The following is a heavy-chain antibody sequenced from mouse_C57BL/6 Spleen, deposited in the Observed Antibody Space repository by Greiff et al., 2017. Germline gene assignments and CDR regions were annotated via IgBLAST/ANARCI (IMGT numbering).Heavy chain of an antibody. CDR1: GFTFSNYW. J-gene: IGHJ4*01. CDR2: IRLKTDNYAT. D-gene: IGHD1-2*01. CDR3: TLYGYHYAMDY. Sequence: EVKLEESGGGLVQPGGSMKLSCVASGFTFSNYWMNWVRQAPEKGLEWVAQIRLKTDNYATHYAESVKGRFTISRDDSKSSVYLQMNNLRAEDTGIYYGTLYGYHYAMDYGGQGTSVTVSS. V-gene: IGHV6-3*01.